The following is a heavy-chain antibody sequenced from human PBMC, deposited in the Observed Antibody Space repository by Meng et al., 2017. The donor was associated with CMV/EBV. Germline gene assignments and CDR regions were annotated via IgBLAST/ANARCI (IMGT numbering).Heavy chain of an antibody. J-gene: IGHJ5*02. CDR3: ARAYYDFWSGYYSAFWFDP. CDR1: GGSVSSGSYY. V-gene: IGHV4-61*01. D-gene: IGHD3-3*01. CDR2: IYYSGST. Sequence: SETLSLTCTVSGGSVSSGSYYWSWIRQPPGKGLEWIGYIYYSGSTNYNPSLKSRVTISVDTSKNQFSLKLSSVTAADTAVYYCARAYYDFWSGYYSAFWFDPWGQGTLVTVSS.